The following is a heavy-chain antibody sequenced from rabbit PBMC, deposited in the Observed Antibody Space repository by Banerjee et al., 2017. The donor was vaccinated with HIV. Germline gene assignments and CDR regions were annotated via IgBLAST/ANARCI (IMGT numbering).Heavy chain of an antibody. CDR2: IYAGSSGIT. D-gene: IGHD4-1*01. CDR1: GFDFSDNA. CDR3: ARDLAGVIGWNFNL. V-gene: IGHV1S45*01. Sequence: QEQLVESGGGLVQPEGSLTLTCTASGFDFSDNALCWFRQAPGKGPEWIGTIYAGSSGITDYASWVNGRFTISKTSSTTVTLQMTSLTAADTATYFCARDLAGVIGWNFNLWGPGTLVTVS. J-gene: IGHJ4*01.